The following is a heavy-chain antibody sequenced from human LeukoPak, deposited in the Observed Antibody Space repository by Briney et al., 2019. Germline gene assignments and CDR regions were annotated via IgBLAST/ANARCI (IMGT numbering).Heavy chain of an antibody. D-gene: IGHD2-8*01. CDR3: ARDFFNFPNVY. Sequence: GGSLRLSCAASGFTFSNYSMNWVRQAPGKGLEWVSSISSSSSYIYYADSVKGRFTISRDNAKNSLYLQMNSLRAEDTAVYYCARDFFNFPNVYWGQGTLVTVSS. J-gene: IGHJ4*02. CDR1: GFTFSNYS. CDR2: ISSSSSYI. V-gene: IGHV3-21*01.